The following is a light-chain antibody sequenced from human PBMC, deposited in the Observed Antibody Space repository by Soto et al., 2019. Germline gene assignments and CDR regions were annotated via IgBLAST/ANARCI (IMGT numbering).Light chain of an antibody. J-gene: IGKJ4*01. V-gene: IGKV3-11*01. CDR3: QQRSDWPST. Sequence: EIVLTQSPATLSLSPGDRATLSCRASRSVGSYLGWYQQRAGQAPRLLIYDASNRATGIPARFSGSGSGTDFTLTISSLEPEDFAVYYCQQRSDWPSTFGGGTKVEIK. CDR1: RSVGSY. CDR2: DAS.